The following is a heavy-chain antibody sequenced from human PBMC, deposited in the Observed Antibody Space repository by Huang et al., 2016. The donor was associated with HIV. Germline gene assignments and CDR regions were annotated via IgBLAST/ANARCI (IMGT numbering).Heavy chain of an antibody. Sequence: QVQLQESGPGLVTPSETLSLTCIFSGASINSRSYYWGWIRQPPGRGLEWLGSMYSSGSTYYNPSLKSRVTMSVDTSKNEFSLKLRSVTAADTALYYCARHAGSSRRYYFDYWGRGILVTVSS. V-gene: IGHV4-39*01. CDR1: GASINSRSYY. D-gene: IGHD6-13*01. CDR2: MYSSGST. J-gene: IGHJ4*02. CDR3: ARHAGSSRRYYFDY.